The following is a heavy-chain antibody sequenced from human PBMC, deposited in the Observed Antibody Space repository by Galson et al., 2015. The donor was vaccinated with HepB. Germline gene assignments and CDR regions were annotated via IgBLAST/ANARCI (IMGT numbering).Heavy chain of an antibody. D-gene: IGHD3-3*01. J-gene: IGHJ4*02. Sequence: SLRLSCAASGFTFSRFWMSWVRQAPGKGLEWVASIKHDGSAKYYVDSVKGRFTISRDNPKNSLFLQMNSLRGEDTAVYFCASSVWSGYDIDGDLDYWGQGTLVIVSS. CDR2: IKHDGSAK. CDR3: ASSVWSGYDIDGDLDY. CDR1: GFTFSRFW. V-gene: IGHV3-7*03.